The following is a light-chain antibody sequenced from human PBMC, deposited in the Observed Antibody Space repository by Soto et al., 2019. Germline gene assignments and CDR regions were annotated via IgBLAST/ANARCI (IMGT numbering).Light chain of an antibody. J-gene: IGLJ2*01. CDR2: EIS. Sequence: QSALTQPASVSGSPGQSITISCSGTNRDIGDYNYVSWYQQYPDTAPTLIIFEISSRLSGVSDRFSGSKSGNTASLTISGLQPEDEAHYYCSSFRSDNTLVFGGGTKLTVL. CDR1: NRDIGDYNY. V-gene: IGLV2-14*01. CDR3: SSFRSDNTLV.